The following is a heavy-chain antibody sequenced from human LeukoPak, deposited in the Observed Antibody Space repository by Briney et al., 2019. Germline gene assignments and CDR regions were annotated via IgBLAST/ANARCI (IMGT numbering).Heavy chain of an antibody. V-gene: IGHV4-39*01. D-gene: IGHD3-10*01. Sequence: PSETLSLTCTVSGGSISSSSYYWGWIRQPPGKGLEWIGSIYYSGSTYYNPSLKSRVTISVDTSKNQFSLKLSSVTAADTAVYYCARSGWYGSRSYYDRNFDYWGQGTLVTVSS. CDR3: ARSGWYGSRSYYDRNFDY. CDR1: GGSISSSSYY. J-gene: IGHJ4*02. CDR2: IYYSGST.